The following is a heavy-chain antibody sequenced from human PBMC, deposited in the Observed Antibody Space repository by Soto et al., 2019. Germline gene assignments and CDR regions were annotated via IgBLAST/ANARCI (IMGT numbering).Heavy chain of an antibody. CDR1: GFTFSSYG. Sequence: QVQLVESGGGVLQPGRSLRLSCAASGFTFSSYGMHWVRQAPGKGLEWVAVIWYDGSNKYYADSVKGRFTISRDNSKNTLYLEMNSLRAEDTAVYYCARDMLAGEDSSGWSGLGYWGQGSLVTVSS. J-gene: IGHJ4*02. D-gene: IGHD6-19*01. CDR3: ARDMLAGEDSSGWSGLGY. V-gene: IGHV3-33*01. CDR2: IWYDGSNK.